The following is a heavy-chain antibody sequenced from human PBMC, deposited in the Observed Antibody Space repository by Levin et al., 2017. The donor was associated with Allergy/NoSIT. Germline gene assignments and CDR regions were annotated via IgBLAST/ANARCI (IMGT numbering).Heavy chain of an antibody. D-gene: IGHD4-17*01. J-gene: IGHJ5*02. CDR2: INHSGST. CDR3: ARGGDYGDYVVWFDP. Sequence: SQTLSLTCAVYGGSFSGYYWSWIRQPPGKGLEWIGEINHSGSTNYNPSLKSRVTISVDTSKNQFSLKLSSVTAADTAVYYCARGGDYGDYVVWFDPWGQGTLVTVSS. CDR1: GGSFSGYY. V-gene: IGHV4-34*01.